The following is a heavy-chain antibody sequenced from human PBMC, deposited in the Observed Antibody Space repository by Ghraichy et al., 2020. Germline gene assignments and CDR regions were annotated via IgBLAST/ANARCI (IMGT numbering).Heavy chain of an antibody. J-gene: IGHJ4*02. CDR2: IGYDGTNK. V-gene: IGHV3-33*01. Sequence: GESLNISCAASEFTFSAYGMHWVRQAPGKGLEWVAVIGYDGTNKDYGDSVKGRFTISRDNSKNTMYLQMNSLRAEDTAVYYCARGDPYSNIWTCDYWDRGTQVTVSS. D-gene: IGHD6-13*01. CDR3: ARGDPYSNIWTCDY. CDR1: EFTFSAYG.